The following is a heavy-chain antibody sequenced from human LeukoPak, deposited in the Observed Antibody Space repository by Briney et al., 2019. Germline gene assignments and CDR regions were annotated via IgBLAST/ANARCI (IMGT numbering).Heavy chain of an antibody. D-gene: IGHD1-26*01. CDR2: IRYDGSNK. CDR1: GFTFSSYG. V-gene: IGHV3-30*02. CDR3: ARAYSERYGLGYYYMDV. Sequence: GGSLRLSCAASGFTFSSYGMHWVRQAPGKGLEWVAFIRYDGSNKYYADSVKGRFTISRDNAKKSVYLQMNSLRAEDTAVYYCARAYSERYGLGYYYMDVWGKGTTVTISS. J-gene: IGHJ6*03.